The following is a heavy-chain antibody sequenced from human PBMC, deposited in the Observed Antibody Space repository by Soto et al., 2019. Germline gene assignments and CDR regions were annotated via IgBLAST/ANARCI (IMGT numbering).Heavy chain of an antibody. V-gene: IGHV4-59*01. CDR3: ATRYYERVTGYLYMYYFKK. J-gene: IGHJ4*02. CDR2: SYHSGST. CDR1: GGSISRYY. Sequence: PSETLSLTCTVSGGSISRYYWSWIRQPPGKGLEWIGYSYHSGSTNYNPSLKSRVTISVDTSKSSFSLKLSSVTAADTAVYYSATRYYERVTGYLYMYYFKKWDQRPLV. D-gene: IGHD3-9*01.